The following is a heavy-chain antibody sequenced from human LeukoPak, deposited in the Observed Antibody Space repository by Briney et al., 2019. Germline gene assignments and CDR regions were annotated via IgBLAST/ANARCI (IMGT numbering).Heavy chain of an antibody. CDR3: ARQRAPGSSWLNWFDP. Sequence: TSQTLSLTCTVSGGSISSGGYYWSWIRQHPGKGLEWIGYIYYSGSTYYNPSLKSRVTISVDTSKNQFSLKLSSVTAADTAVYYCARQRAPGSSWLNWFDPWGQGTLVTVSS. CDR1: GGSISSGGYY. V-gene: IGHV4-31*03. D-gene: IGHD6-13*01. J-gene: IGHJ5*02. CDR2: IYYSGST.